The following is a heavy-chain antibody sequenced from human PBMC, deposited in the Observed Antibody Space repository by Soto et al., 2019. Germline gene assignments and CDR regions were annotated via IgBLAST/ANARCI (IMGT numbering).Heavy chain of an antibody. V-gene: IGHV3-21*01. CDR3: AREASGGWNLDY. CDR1: GFTFSDYR. CDR2: ISSSSTYI. D-gene: IGHD6-19*01. Sequence: GGSLRLSCAASGFTFSDYRMICVRQAPGKGLEWVSCISSSSTYIYYADSVKGRSAISRDNSKNSLFLQMNSLRVEDTAIYYCAREASGGWNLDYWGQGTLVTVSS. J-gene: IGHJ4*02.